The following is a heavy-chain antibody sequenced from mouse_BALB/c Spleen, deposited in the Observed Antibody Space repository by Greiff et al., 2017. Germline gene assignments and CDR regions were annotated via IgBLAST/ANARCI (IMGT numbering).Heavy chain of an antibody. CDR1: GYSFTGYF. D-gene: IGHD2-14*01. J-gene: IGHJ3*01. CDR3: GKGYDPWFAY. Sequence: EVQGVESGPELVKPGASVKISCKASGYSFTGYFMNWVKQSHGKSLEWIGRINPYNGDTFYNQKFKGKATLTVDKSSSTAHMELLSLTSEDSAVYYCGKGYDPWFAYWGQGTLVTVSA. V-gene: IGHV1-37*01. CDR2: INPYNGDT.